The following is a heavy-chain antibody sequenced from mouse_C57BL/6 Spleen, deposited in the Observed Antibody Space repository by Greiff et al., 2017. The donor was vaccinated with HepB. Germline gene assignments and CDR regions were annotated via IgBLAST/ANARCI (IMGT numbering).Heavy chain of an antibody. CDR2: IYPGDGDT. V-gene: IGHV1-80*01. D-gene: IGHD1-1*01. Sequence: VQLQQSGAELVKPGASVKISCKASGYAFSSYWMNWVKQRPGKGLEWIGQIYPGDGDTNYNGKFKGKATLTADKSSSTAYMQLSSLTSEDSAVYFCARPSTVVDFDYWGQGTTLTVSS. J-gene: IGHJ2*01. CDR1: GYAFSSYW. CDR3: ARPSTVVDFDY.